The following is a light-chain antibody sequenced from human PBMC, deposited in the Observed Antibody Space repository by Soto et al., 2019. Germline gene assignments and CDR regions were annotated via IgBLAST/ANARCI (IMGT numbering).Light chain of an antibody. V-gene: IGLV2-14*01. Sequence: QSVLTQPASVSGSPGQSITISCTGTSRVVGGYNYVSWYQQHPGKAPKLMIYDVTNRPSGVSNRFSGSKSGTTASLTISGLQAEDEADYYCSSYTSSSTQVFGTGTKVTVL. J-gene: IGLJ1*01. CDR1: SRVVGGYNY. CDR2: DVT. CDR3: SSYTSSSTQV.